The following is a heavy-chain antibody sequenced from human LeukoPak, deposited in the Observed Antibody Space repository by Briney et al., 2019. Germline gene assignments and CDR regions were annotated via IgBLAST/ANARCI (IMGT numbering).Heavy chain of an antibody. CDR3: ARGQPYYYDSSGYFDY. D-gene: IGHD3-22*01. Sequence: SSRTLSLTCTVSGGSISSGGYYWSWIRQHPGKGLEWIGYIYYSGSTYYNPSLKSRVTISVDTSKNQFSLKLSSVTAADTAVYYCARGQPYYYDSSGYFDYWGQGTLVTVSS. CDR1: GGSISSGGYY. V-gene: IGHV4-31*03. CDR2: IYYSGST. J-gene: IGHJ4*02.